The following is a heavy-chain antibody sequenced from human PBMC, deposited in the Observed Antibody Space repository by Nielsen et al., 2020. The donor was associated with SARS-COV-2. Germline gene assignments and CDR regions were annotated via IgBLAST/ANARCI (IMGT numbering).Heavy chain of an antibody. CDR1: GLIFSSSW. CDR2: INEDGSVV. Sequence: GESLKISCAASGLIFSSSWMVWVRQAPGKGLEWVANINEDGSVVNYVDSVKGRFTISRDNAGKSLNLQMNSLRAEDTAVYYCARDAAYSRFDYWGQGTLVTVSS. J-gene: IGHJ4*02. CDR3: ARDAAYSRFDY. D-gene: IGHD4-11*01. V-gene: IGHV3-7*05.